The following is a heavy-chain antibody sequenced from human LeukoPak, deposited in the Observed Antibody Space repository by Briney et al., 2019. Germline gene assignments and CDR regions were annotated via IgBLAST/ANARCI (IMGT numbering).Heavy chain of an antibody. CDR1: GFTFSSYE. J-gene: IGHJ3*02. V-gene: IGHV3-9*03. CDR3: AKGLGPQYTIDAFDI. D-gene: IGHD3-16*01. CDR2: ISWNSGNI. Sequence: PGGSLRLSCAASGFTFSSYEMNWVRQAPGKGLEWVSGISWNSGNIGYADSVKGRFTISRDNAKNSLYLQMNSLRAEDMALYYCAKGLGPQYTIDAFDIWGQGTMVTVSS.